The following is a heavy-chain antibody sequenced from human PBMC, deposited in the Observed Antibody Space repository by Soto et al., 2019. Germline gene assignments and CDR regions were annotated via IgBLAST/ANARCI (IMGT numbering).Heavy chain of an antibody. CDR3: ARGPPRGYGSGIYPHDVFDI. D-gene: IGHD3-10*01. CDR1: GCSISSGGYY. J-gene: IGHJ3*02. Sequence: SETLSLTCAFSGCSISSGGYYWSWIRQHPGKGLEWIGYIYYSGSTYYNPSLKSRVTISVDTSKNQFSLKLSSVTAADTAVYYCARGPPRGYGSGIYPHDVFDIWGQGTMVTVPS. V-gene: IGHV4-31*11. CDR2: IYYSGST.